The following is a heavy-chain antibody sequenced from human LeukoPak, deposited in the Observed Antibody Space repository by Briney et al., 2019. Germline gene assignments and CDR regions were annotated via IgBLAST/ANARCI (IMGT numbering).Heavy chain of an antibody. Sequence: ASVKVSCEASGYTFTGYYMHWVRQAPGQGLEWMGRINPNSGGTNYAQKFQGRVTMTRDTSISTAYMELSRLRSDDTAVYYCARDLNTESASGNYWGQGTLVTVSS. CDR2: INPNSGGT. D-gene: IGHD5-18*01. CDR3: ARDLNTESASGNY. CDR1: GYTFTGYY. V-gene: IGHV1-2*06. J-gene: IGHJ4*02.